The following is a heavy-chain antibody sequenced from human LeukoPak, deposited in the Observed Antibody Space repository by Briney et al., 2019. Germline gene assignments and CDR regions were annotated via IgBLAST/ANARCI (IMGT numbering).Heavy chain of an antibody. CDR1: GFSLRSYG. CDR3: ARDTEWYTAQYYIDV. V-gene: IGHV3-30*02. D-gene: IGHD2-8*01. Sequence: GGSLRLSCAASGFSLRSYGMQWVRQAPGKGPEWVAFIRYDGGDKYYAGSVKGRFTVTRDNSKDTLYLQMSSLRTEDKALYYCARDTEWYTAQYYIDVWGQGTTVSVSS. CDR2: IRYDGGDK. J-gene: IGHJ6*03.